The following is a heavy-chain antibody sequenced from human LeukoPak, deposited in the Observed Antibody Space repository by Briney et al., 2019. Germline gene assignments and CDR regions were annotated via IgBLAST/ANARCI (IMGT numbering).Heavy chain of an antibody. D-gene: IGHD1-26*01. CDR3: ARDRGLPVGATPGY. V-gene: IGHV1-69*05. CDR1: GGTFSSYA. J-gene: IGHJ4*02. Sequence: SVKVSCKASGGTFSSYAISWVRQAPGQGLEWMGGIIPIFGTANYAQKFQGRVTITTDESTSTAYMELSSLRSEDTAVYYCARDRGLPVGATPGYWGQGTLVTVSS. CDR2: IIPIFGTA.